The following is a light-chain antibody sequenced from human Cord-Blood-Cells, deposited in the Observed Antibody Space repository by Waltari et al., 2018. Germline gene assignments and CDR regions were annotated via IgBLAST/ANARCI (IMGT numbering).Light chain of an antibody. V-gene: IGKV3-11*01. CDR3: QQRSNWPT. CDR1: QSVSSY. J-gene: IGKJ5*01. CDR2: DAS. Sequence: IVLTQSPDTLSCSPGDRASLSCRASQSVSSYLAWYQQKPGQAPRLRIYDASHRGTGIPARFSGSGSGTDFTLTISSLEPEDFAVYYCQQRSNWPTFGQGKRLEIK.